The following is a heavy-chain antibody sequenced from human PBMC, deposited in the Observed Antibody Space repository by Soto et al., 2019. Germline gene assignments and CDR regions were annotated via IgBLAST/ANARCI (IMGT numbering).Heavy chain of an antibody. Sequence: SETLSLTCTVSGGSISSSVYYWGWIRQPPEKRLEWIGSIYYSGSTYYNPSLKSRVTISVDTSKNQFSLKLSSVTAADTAVYYCARHVDSTNFDYWGQGALVTVSS. J-gene: IGHJ4*02. CDR3: ARHVDSTNFDY. D-gene: IGHD2-2*01. CDR2: IYYSGST. CDR1: GGSISSSVYY. V-gene: IGHV4-39*01.